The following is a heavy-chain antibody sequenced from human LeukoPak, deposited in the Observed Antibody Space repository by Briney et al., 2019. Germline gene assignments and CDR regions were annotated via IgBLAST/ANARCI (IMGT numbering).Heavy chain of an antibody. CDR2: TCWDDDK. CDR1: GFSLTTTGVS. Sequence: VSGPTLVNPTQTLTLTCTFSGFSLTTTGVSVGWVRQPPGKALEWLALTCWDDDKRYSPSLQSRLTITKDTSKNRVVLSMTNMDPVDTATYYCAHKHSAVGGFDYWGQGILVTVSS. V-gene: IGHV2-5*02. D-gene: IGHD6-19*01. CDR3: AHKHSAVGGFDY. J-gene: IGHJ4*02.